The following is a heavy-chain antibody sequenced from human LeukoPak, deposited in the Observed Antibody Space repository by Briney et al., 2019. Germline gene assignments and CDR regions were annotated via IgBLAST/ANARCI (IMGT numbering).Heavy chain of an antibody. Sequence: GGSLRLSCAASEFTFSTYSMNWVRQAPGKGLEWVSSISSSSSYICYADSVKGRFTISRDNAKNSLYLQMNSLRAEDTAVYYCARGENNYGYYYFDYWGQGTLVTVSS. CDR2: ISSSSSYI. CDR1: EFTFSTYS. D-gene: IGHD5-18*01. J-gene: IGHJ4*02. V-gene: IGHV3-21*01. CDR3: ARGENNYGYYYFDY.